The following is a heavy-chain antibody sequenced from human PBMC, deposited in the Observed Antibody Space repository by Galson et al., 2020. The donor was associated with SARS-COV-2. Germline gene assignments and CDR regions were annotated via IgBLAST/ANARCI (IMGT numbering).Heavy chain of an antibody. CDR2: IYSGGST. Sequence: GGSLSLSCAASGFTVTNTYMIWVRQAPGKGLEWVSVIYSGGSTYYADSVKGRFTISRDKSKNTLNLQMNGLTAEDTAVYYCARGVVCGGDYWDYGGQGTPVTVSS. V-gene: IGHV3-53*01. CDR3: ARGVVCGGDYWDY. CDR1: GFTVTNTY. D-gene: IGHD3-22*01. J-gene: IGHJ4*02.